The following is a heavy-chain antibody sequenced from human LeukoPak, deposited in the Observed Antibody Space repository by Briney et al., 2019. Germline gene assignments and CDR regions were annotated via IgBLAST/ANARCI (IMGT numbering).Heavy chain of an antibody. Sequence: SDTLSPTCTVSGGSISSCYWRGIRQPPAKGLVGVGYVYYCWCTNYNPSVTGQVTISLDTSKNQFSLKLSSVTAPDTAVYFCARVLGVATMGFYYWGQGTLVTVSS. CDR2: VYYCWCT. V-gene: IGHV4-59*07. D-gene: IGHD5-12*01. J-gene: IGHJ4*02. CDR3: ARVLGVATMGFYY. CDR1: GGSISSCY.